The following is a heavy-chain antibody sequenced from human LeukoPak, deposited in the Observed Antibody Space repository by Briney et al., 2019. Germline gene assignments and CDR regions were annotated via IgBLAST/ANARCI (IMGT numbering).Heavy chain of an antibody. Sequence: PSQTLSLTCTVSGDSISSGDYYWSWIRQPAGKGLEWIGRISSSGSTNYNPSLKSRVTISVDTSKNQFSLKLSSVTAADTAVYFCARGPYSYDSSGAFDIRGQGTMVTVSS. CDR1: GDSISSGDYY. D-gene: IGHD3-22*01. V-gene: IGHV4-61*02. CDR2: ISSSGST. J-gene: IGHJ3*02. CDR3: ARGPYSYDSSGAFDI.